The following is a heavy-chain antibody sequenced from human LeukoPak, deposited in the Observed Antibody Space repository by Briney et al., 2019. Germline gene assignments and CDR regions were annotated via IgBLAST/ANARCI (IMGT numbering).Heavy chain of an antibody. V-gene: IGHV4-59*12. CDR2: IYYSGST. CDR3: ARVTEGPYFDL. CDR1: GGSISSYY. J-gene: IGHJ2*01. Sequence: SETLSLTCTVSGGSISSYYWTWIRQPPGKGLEWIGYIYYSGSTYYNPSLKSRVTISVDTSKNQFSLKLSSVTAADTAVYYCARVTEGPYFDLWGRGTLVTVSS.